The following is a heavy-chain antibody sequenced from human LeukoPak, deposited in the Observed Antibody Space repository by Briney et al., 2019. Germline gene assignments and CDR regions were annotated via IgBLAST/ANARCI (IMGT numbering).Heavy chain of an antibody. Sequence: SETLSLTCTVSGGSISRDYWSWIRQPPGKGLEWIGYIYYTGRTDYNPSLKSRVTISVDASNNQFSLKLSSVTAADTAMYYCARHVVVFGGSSSWFDPWGQGTLVTVSS. CDR2: IYYTGRT. V-gene: IGHV4-59*01. J-gene: IGHJ5*02. CDR3: ARHVVVFGGSSSWFDP. D-gene: IGHD6-6*01. CDR1: GGSISRDY.